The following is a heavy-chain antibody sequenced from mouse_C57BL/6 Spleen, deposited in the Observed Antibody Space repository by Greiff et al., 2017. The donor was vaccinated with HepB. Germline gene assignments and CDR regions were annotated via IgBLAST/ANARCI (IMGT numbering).Heavy chain of an antibody. CDR2: ISYDGSN. J-gene: IGHJ3*01. CDR1: GYSITSGYY. Sequence: DVKLEESGPGLVKPSQSLSLTCSVTGYSITSGYYWNWIRQFPGNKLEWMGYISYDGSNNYNPSLKNRISITRDTSKNQFFLKLNSVTTEDTATYYCASPYDGYFWFAYWGQGTLVTVSA. V-gene: IGHV3-6*01. CDR3: ASPYDGYFWFAY. D-gene: IGHD2-3*01.